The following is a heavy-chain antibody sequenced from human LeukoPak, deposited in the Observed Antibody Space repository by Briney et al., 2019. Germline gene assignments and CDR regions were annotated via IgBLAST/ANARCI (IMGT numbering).Heavy chain of an antibody. D-gene: IGHD5-12*01. CDR3: ARDRVDIVATGDY. Sequence: GGALRLSCAASGFTFSSYIMNWVRQAPGKGLEWVSYISSSSSNIYYADAVQGRFTISRDNAKNSLYLQMNSLRAEDTAVYYCARDRVDIVATGDYWGQGTLVTVSS. CDR1: GFTFSSYI. J-gene: IGHJ4*02. V-gene: IGHV3-48*01. CDR2: ISSSSSNI.